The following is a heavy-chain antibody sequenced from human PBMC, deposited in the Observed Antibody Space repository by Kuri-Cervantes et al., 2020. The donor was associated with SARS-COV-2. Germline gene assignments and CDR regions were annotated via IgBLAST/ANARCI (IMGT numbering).Heavy chain of an antibody. CDR2: INHSGST. CDR1: GGSFSGYY. Sequence: GSLRLSCAVYGGSFSGYYWSWIRQPPGKGLEWIGEINHSGSTNYNPSLKSRVTISVDTSKNQFSLKLSSVTAADTAVYYCARYYYDSSGYSKYYFDYWGQGTLVTVSS. D-gene: IGHD3-22*01. CDR3: ARYYYDSSGYSKYYFDY. V-gene: IGHV4-34*01. J-gene: IGHJ4*02.